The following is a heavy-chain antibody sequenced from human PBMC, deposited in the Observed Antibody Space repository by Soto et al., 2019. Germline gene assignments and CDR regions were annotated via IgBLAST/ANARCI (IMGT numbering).Heavy chain of an antibody. D-gene: IGHD1-26*01. J-gene: IGHJ4*02. CDR1: GFTFTNYP. Sequence: QVQLVESGGGVVQPGRSLRLSCAASGFTFTNYPMHWVRQSPGKGLEWVAVVSHDGLNTYYADSAKGRFTISRDNSKNTLYLQLNSLRTEDTAVFYCAREKTVGGIRLDNWGQGTLVTVSS. CDR2: VSHDGLNT. CDR3: AREKTVGGIRLDN. V-gene: IGHV3-30-3*01.